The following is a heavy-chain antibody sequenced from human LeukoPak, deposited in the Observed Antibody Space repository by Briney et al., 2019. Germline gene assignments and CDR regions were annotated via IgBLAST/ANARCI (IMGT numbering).Heavy chain of an antibody. CDR1: GFAFSDYF. D-gene: IGHD1-1*01. J-gene: IGHJ4*02. CDR2: IHPHGRYA. Sequence: RGSLRLSCAASGFAFSDYFMHWVRQSPEKGLVWVSDIHPHGRYAAYADSVRGRFTISRDDAKNTLYLQMNSLTSEDTAVYYCVRGTNDWKGLDYCGQGTLVTASS. V-gene: IGHV3-74*03. CDR3: VRGTNDWKGLDY.